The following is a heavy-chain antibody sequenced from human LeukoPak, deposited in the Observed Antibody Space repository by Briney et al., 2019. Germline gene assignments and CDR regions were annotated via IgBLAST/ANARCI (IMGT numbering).Heavy chain of an antibody. CDR2: IYSGGST. V-gene: IGHV3-53*01. D-gene: IGHD1-14*01. J-gene: IGHJ1*01. Sequence: GGSLRLSCAASGLTVNSKYMSWVRQAPGKGLEWVSIIYSGGSTNYADSVKGRFTISRDDSKNTVYLQMNSLRAEDTAVYYCTGDVYQHWGQGTLVTVSS. CDR3: TGDVYQH. CDR1: GLTVNSKY.